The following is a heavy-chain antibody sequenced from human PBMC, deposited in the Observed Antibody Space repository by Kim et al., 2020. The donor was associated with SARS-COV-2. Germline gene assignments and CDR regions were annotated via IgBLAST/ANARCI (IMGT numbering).Heavy chain of an antibody. D-gene: IGHD6-19*01. Sequence: SETLSLTCTVSGGSISSYYWSWIRQPPGKGLEWIGYIYYSGSTNYNPSLKSRVTISVDTSKNQFSLKLSSVTAADTAVYYCARGGSGWYERNNNWFDPWGQGTLVTVSS. CDR1: GGSISSYY. CDR3: ARGGSGWYERNNNWFDP. CDR2: IYYSGST. J-gene: IGHJ5*02. V-gene: IGHV4-59*01.